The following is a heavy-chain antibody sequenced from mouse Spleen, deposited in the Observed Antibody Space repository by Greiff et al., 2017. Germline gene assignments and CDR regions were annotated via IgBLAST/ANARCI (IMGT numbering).Heavy chain of an antibody. J-gene: IGHJ2*01. CDR2: IHPNSGST. Sequence: QVQLQQPGAELVKPGASVKLSCKASGYTFSSYWMHWVKQRPGQGLEWIGMIHPNSGSTNYNEKFKSKATLTVDKSSSTAYMQLSSLTSEDSAVYYCARDYYGNYGDYWGQGTTLTVSS. CDR3: ARDYYGNYGDY. CDR1: GYTFSSYW. D-gene: IGHD2-1*01. V-gene: IGHV1-64*01.